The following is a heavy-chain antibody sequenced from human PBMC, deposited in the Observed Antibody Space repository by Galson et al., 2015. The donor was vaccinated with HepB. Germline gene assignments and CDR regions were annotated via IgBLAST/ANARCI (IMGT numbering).Heavy chain of an antibody. V-gene: IGHV3-21*01. CDR2: ISSSSSYI. CDR3: ARDFEFNYYDSSGYYPFDY. J-gene: IGHJ4*02. Sequence: SLRLSCAASGFTFSSYSMNWVRQASGKGLEWVSSISSSSSYIYYADSVKGRFTISRDNAKNSLYLQMNSLRAEDTAVYYCARDFEFNYYDSSGYYPFDYWGQGTLVTVSS. D-gene: IGHD3-22*01. CDR1: GFTFSSYS.